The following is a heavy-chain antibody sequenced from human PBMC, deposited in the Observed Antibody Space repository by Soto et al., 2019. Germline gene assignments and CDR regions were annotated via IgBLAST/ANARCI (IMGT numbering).Heavy chain of an antibody. CDR2: ISGSGGST. D-gene: IGHD4-17*01. J-gene: IGHJ4*02. CDR3: AKDTTATTHSFDY. Sequence: GGSLRLSCAASGFTFSSYAMSWVRQAPGKGLEWVSAISGSGGSTYYADSVKGRFTISRDNSKNMLYLQMNSLRAEDTAVYYCAKDTTATTHSFDYWGQGTLVTVSS. CDR1: GFTFSSYA. V-gene: IGHV3-23*01.